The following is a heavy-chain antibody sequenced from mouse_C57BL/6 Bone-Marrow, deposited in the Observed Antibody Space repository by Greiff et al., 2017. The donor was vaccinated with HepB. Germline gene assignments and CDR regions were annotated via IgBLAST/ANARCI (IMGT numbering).Heavy chain of an antibody. V-gene: IGHV5-9-1*02. D-gene: IGHD2-3*01. CDR1: GFTFSSYA. J-gene: IGHJ4*01. CDR3: TRGDGYYVMDY. CDR2: ISSGGDYI. Sequence: EVKLQESGEGLVKPGGSLKLSCAASGFTFSSYAMSWVRQTPEKRLEWVAYISSGGDYIYYADTVKGRFTISRDNARNTLYLQMSSLKSEDTAMYYCTRGDGYYVMDYWGQGTSVTVSS.